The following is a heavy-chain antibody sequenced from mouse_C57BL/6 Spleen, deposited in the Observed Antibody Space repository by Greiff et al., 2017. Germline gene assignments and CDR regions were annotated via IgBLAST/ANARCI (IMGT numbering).Heavy chain of an antibody. D-gene: IGHD1-1*01. CDR1: GFTFSNYW. Sequence: EVKLVESGGGLVQPGGSMKLSCVASGFTFSNYWMNWVRQSPEKGLEWVAQIRLKSDNYATHYAESVKGRFTISRDDSKSSVYLQMNNLRAEDTGIYYCTGSENYYGSSLAYWGQGTLVTVSA. CDR2: IRLKSDNYAT. J-gene: IGHJ3*01. V-gene: IGHV6-3*01. CDR3: TGSENYYGSSLAY.